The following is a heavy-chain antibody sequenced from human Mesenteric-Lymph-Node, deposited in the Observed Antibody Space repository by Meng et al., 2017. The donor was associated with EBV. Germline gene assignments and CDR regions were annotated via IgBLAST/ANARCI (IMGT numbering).Heavy chain of an antibody. CDR1: GYTFISYT. V-gene: IGHV1-3*01. D-gene: IGHD2-2*01. Sequence: QVQVVQFGAWVKKPGASVKVSCKASGYTFISYTMYWARQAPEQRLEWMGWINPGNGNTKYSQKFQGRVTITRDTSATTAYMELSSLNSEDTAVYYCARDYCSSTSCLFDYWGQGTLVTVSS. J-gene: IGHJ4*02. CDR2: INPGNGNT. CDR3: ARDYCSSTSCLFDY.